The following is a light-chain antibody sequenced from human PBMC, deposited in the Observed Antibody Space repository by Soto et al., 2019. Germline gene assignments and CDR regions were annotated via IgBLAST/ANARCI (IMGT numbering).Light chain of an antibody. CDR3: QQYYSTPYT. CDR2: WAS. Sequence: DIVMTQSPDSLAGSLDERATINCKSSQSVLYSSNNKNYLAWYQQKPGQPPKLLIYWASTRESGVPDRFSGSGSGTDFTLTISSLQAEDVAVYYSQQYYSTPYTFGQGTKLEIK. V-gene: IGKV4-1*01. CDR1: QSVLYSSNNKNY. J-gene: IGKJ2*01.